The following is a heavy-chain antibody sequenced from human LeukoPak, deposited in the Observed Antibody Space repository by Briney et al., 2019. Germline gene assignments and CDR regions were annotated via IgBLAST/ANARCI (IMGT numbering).Heavy chain of an antibody. CDR1: GGSISSYY. D-gene: IGHD1-1*01. CDR3: ARVTTGTVDH. V-gene: IGHV4-59*01. CDR2: ISYSGST. Sequence: NPSETLSLTCTVSGGSISSYYWGWIRQPPGKGLEWIGYISYSGSTNYIPSLKSRVTILVDTSKNQFSLKLSAVTAADTAVYYCARVTTGTVDHWGQGTLVTVSS. J-gene: IGHJ5*02.